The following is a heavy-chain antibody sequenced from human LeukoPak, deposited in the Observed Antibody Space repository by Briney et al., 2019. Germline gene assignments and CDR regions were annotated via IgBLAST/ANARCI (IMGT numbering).Heavy chain of an antibody. Sequence: GSLRLSCAASRFTFSDHYMDWVRQAPGKGLEWVGRTRNKANSYTTEYAASVKGRFTISRDDSENSLYLQMNSLKAEDTAIYYCARARYGEFDYWGQGTLVTVSS. CDR3: ARARYGEFDY. CDR2: TRNKANSYTT. D-gene: IGHD4-17*01. V-gene: IGHV3-72*01. J-gene: IGHJ4*02. CDR1: RFTFSDHY.